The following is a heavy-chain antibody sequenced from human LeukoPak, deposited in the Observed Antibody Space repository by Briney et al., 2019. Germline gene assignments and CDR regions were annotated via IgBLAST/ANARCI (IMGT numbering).Heavy chain of an antibody. Sequence: PGGSLRLSCAASRFTFSRYDMTWVRQAPGKGLEWVSAISGSGGSTYYADSVKGRFTISRDNSKNTLYLQMNSLRGEDTAVYYCAKGGIAVAGPPHVDYWGQGTLVTVSS. CDR3: AKGGIAVAGPPHVDY. V-gene: IGHV3-23*01. CDR2: ISGSGGST. J-gene: IGHJ4*02. D-gene: IGHD6-19*01. CDR1: RFTFSRYD.